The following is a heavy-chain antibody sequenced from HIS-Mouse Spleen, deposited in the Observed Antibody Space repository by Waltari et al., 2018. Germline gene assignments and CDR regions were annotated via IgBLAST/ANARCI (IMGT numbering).Heavy chain of an antibody. CDR1: GGSFSGYY. CDR3: ARMGRASGGYGDH. D-gene: IGHD2-15*01. Sequence: QVQLQQRGAGLLKPSETLSLTCAVYGGSFSGYYWSWIRQPPGKGLAWIGEINHSGSTKYNPHPKSRVTISVDTSKNHFSLNLSSVTAADTAVYYCARMGRASGGYGDHWGQGTLVTVSS. J-gene: IGHJ4*02. V-gene: IGHV4-34*01. CDR2: INHSGST.